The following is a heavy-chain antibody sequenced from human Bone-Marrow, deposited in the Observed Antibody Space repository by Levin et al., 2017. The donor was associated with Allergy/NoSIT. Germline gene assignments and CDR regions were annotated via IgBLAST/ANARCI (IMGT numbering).Heavy chain of an antibody. V-gene: IGHV4-39*01. CDR3: ARQVRPAAMERGVYYYYYMDV. Sequence: PSETLSLTCTVSGGSISSSSYYWGWIRQPPGKGLEWIGSIYYSGSTYYNPSLKSRVTISVDTSKNQFSLKLSSVTAADTAVYYCARQVRPAAMERGVYYYYYMDVWGKGTTVTVSS. CDR2: IYYSGST. CDR1: GGSISSSSYY. J-gene: IGHJ6*03. D-gene: IGHD2-2*01.